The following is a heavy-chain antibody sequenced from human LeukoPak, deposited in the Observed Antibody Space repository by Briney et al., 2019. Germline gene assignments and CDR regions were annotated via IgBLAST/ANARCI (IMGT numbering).Heavy chain of an antibody. CDR1: GFTFSSYG. Sequence: GGSLRLSCAASGFTFSSYGMSWVRQAPGKGLEWVSAISGSGGSTYYADSVRGRFTISRDNSKNTLYLQMNSLRAEDTAVYYCARRRDAFDIWGQGTMVTVSS. CDR3: ARRRDAFDI. D-gene: IGHD1-1*01. V-gene: IGHV3-23*01. CDR2: ISGSGGST. J-gene: IGHJ3*02.